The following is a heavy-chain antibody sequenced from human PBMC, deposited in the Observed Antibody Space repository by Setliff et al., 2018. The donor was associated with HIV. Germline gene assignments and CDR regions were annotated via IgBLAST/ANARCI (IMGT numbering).Heavy chain of an antibody. Sequence: NPGGSLRLSCAVSGFTFSSYSMTWVRQAPGKGLEWVASVSSDSKYIYYADSVKGRFTISRDNARNSLYLQMISLRVEDTAVYYCARSPLGATNYYFYYYMDVWGKGTTVTVSS. D-gene: IGHD1-26*01. CDR3: ARSPLGATNYYFYYYMDV. CDR1: GFTFSSYS. V-gene: IGHV3-21*01. CDR2: VSSDSKYI. J-gene: IGHJ6*03.